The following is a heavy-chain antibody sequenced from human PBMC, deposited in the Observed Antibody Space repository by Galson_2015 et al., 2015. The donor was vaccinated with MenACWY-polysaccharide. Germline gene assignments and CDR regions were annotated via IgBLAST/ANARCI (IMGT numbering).Heavy chain of an antibody. V-gene: IGHV3-30*18. CDR3: AKVDLGATRTPAGL. D-gene: IGHD1-26*01. J-gene: IGHJ4*02. CDR1: GFTFSSYG. Sequence: SLRLSCAASGFTFSSYGMHWVRQAPGKGLEWVAVISYDGSNKYYADSVKGRFTTSRDNSKNTLYLQMNSLRAEDTAVYYCAKVDLGATRTPAGLWGQGTLVTVSS. CDR2: ISYDGSNK.